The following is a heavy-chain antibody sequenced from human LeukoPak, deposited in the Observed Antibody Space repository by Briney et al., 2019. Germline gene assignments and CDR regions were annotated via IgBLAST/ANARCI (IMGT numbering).Heavy chain of an antibody. CDR3: ARYPQVRGWYYFDY. Sequence: SETLSLTCAVYGGSFSGYYWSWIRQPPGKGLEWIGEINHSGSTNYNPSLKSRVTISVDTSKNQFSLKLSSVTAADTAVYYCARYPQVRGWYYFDYWGQGTLVTVSS. CDR2: INHSGST. D-gene: IGHD6-19*01. CDR1: GGSFSGYY. J-gene: IGHJ4*02. V-gene: IGHV4-34*01.